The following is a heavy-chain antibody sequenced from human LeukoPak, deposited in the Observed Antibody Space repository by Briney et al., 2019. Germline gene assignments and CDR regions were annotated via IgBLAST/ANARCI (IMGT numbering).Heavy chain of an antibody. D-gene: IGHD3-22*01. CDR3: ARLPPDYYDSSGYLDY. J-gene: IGHJ4*02. CDR2: IYPGDSDT. CDR1: GYSFTSYW. Sequence: GESLKISCKGSGYSFTSYWIGWVRQMPGKGLEWMVIIYPGDSDTRYSSSFQGQVTISADKSISTAYLQWSSLKASDTAMYYCARLPPDYYDSSGYLDYWGQGTLVTVSS. V-gene: IGHV5-51*01.